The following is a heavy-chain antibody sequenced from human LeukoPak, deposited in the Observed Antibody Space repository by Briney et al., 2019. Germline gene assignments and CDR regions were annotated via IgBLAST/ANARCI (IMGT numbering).Heavy chain of an antibody. D-gene: IGHD4-11*01. Sequence: GGSLRLSCAASGFTFRDFSMHWVRQVAGKGLEWVSLISGDGGVTHYGDSVRGRFTISRDNSKNSLYLQMSSLRVEDTALYYCAKGNNSISYNFDYWGQGTLVTVSS. CDR1: GFTFRDFS. CDR2: ISGDGGVT. J-gene: IGHJ4*02. V-gene: IGHV3-43*02. CDR3: AKGNNSISYNFDY.